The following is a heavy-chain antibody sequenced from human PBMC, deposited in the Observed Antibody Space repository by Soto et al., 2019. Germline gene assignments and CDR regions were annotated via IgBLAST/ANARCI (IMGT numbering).Heavy chain of an antibody. D-gene: IGHD3-10*01. CDR1: GYSINSDYY. CDR3: AKKGYYPSGRINLFDS. CDR2: VDHSGRT. V-gene: IGHV4-38-2*01. J-gene: IGHJ4*02. Sequence: SETLSLTCAVSGYSINSDYYWGWIRQPPGKGLEWIGSVDHSGRTYYSPSLRSRLTIFIDTSKNQFSLRLTSVTAADTAMYFCAKKGYYPSGRINLFDSWGPGTLVTVSS.